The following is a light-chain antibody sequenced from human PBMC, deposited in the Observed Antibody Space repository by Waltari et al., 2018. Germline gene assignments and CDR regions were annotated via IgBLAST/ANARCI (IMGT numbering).Light chain of an antibody. CDR3: QSYDTSLSVV. CDR1: GSNIGAGYD. Sequence: QSVLTQPPSVSGAPGQRVTISCTGGGSNIGAGYDVHWYRQLPGKAPELLIYGVNDRPSGGPDRFCGSLSGTSASLAITGLQAEDEADYYCQSYDTSLSVVFGGGTKLTV. CDR2: GVN. V-gene: IGLV1-40*01. J-gene: IGLJ2*01.